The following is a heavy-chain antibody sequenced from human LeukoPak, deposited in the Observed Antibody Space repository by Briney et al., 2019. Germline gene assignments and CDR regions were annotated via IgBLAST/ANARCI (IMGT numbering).Heavy chain of an antibody. V-gene: IGHV4-4*07. D-gene: IGHD4-11*01. J-gene: IGHJ6*03. CDR3: ARNRGSTVITDHYYYYYMDV. Sequence: PSETLSLTCTVSGGSISSYYWSWIRQPAGKGPEWIGRIYTSGSTNYNPSLKSRVTMSVDTSKNQFSLKLSSVTAADTAVYYCARNRGSTVITDHYYYYYMDVWGKGTTVTVSS. CDR1: GGSISSYY. CDR2: IYTSGST.